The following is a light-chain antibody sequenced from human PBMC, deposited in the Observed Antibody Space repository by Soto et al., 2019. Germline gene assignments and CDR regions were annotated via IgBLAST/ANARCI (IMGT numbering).Light chain of an antibody. CDR2: KGS. Sequence: DIPMTQSPYTLSASVGDIVTITCRASQTISRWLAWSLQKPERAHKILIYKGSSLRSGDPSRFSGSGSGTEFTLTISSLQPDDFGAYYCQQYSSYFWTFGEGPKVEIK. J-gene: IGKJ1*01. V-gene: IGKV1-5*03. CDR1: QTISRW. CDR3: QQYSSYFWT.